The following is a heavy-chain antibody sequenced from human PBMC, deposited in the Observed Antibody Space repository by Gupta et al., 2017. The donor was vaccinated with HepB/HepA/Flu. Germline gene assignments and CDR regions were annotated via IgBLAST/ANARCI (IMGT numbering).Heavy chain of an antibody. Sequence: EVQLLESGGGLVQPGGSLRLSCAASGFTFSSYAMSWVRQAPGKGLEWVSAISGSGGSTYYADSVKGRFTSSRDNSKNTLYLQRNSLRAEDTAVYYCAKDRFIVVVGAATPGSAFDIGGQGTMVTVSS. V-gene: IGHV3-23*01. CDR2: ISGSGGST. J-gene: IGHJ3*02. CDR3: AKDRFIVVVGAATPGSAFDI. CDR1: GFTFSSYA. D-gene: IGHD2-15*01.